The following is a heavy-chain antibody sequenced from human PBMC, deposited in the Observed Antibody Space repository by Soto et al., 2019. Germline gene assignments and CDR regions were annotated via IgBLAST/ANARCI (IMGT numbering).Heavy chain of an antibody. Sequence: PGGSLRLSCAASGFTFDDYAMHWVRQAPGKGLEWVSGISWNSGSIGYADSVKGRFTISRDNAKNSLYLQMNSLRAEGTALYYCAKDMGTDGYNYYYGMDVWCQGTTVTVSS. CDR1: GFTFDDYA. V-gene: IGHV3-9*01. CDR3: AKDMGTDGYNYYYGMDV. CDR2: ISWNSGSI. D-gene: IGHD5-12*01. J-gene: IGHJ6*02.